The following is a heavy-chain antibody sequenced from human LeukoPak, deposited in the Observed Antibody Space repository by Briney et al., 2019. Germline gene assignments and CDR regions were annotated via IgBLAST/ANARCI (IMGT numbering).Heavy chain of an antibody. D-gene: IGHD3-10*01. CDR1: GFTFSSYS. CDR2: ISSSGSTI. V-gene: IGHV3-48*04. CDR3: ATGSYYYYMDV. J-gene: IGHJ6*03. Sequence: GGSLRLSCAASGFTFSSYSMNWVRQAPGKGLEWVSYISSSGSTIYYADSVKGRFTISRDNAKNSLYLQMNSLRAEDTAVYYCATGSYYYYMDVWGKGTTVTISS.